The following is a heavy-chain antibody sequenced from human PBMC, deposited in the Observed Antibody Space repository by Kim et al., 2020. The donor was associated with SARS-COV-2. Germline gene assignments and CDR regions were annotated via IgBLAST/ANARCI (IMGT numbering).Heavy chain of an antibody. CDR1: GYTFTTYS. D-gene: IGHD3-10*01. V-gene: IGHV1-3*01. CDR2: INVGNGNT. Sequence: ASVKVSCKASGYTFTTYSMHWVRQAPGQRPEWMGWINVGNGNTKYSQKFQGRVTITRETSASTAYMEVGSLRSEDTAVYYCAINSLVRGVITADYWGQGTLVTVSS. J-gene: IGHJ4*02. CDR3: AINSLVRGVITADY.